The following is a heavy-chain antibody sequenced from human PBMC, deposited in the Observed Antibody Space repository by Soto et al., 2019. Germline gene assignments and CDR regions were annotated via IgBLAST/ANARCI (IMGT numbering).Heavy chain of an antibody. CDR2: INHSGST. CDR3: ASGPITMIVVAAGRGYFQH. CDR1: GGSFSGYY. D-gene: IGHD3-22*01. V-gene: IGHV4-34*01. Sequence: SETLSLTCAVYGGSFSGYYWSWIRQPPGKGLEWIGEINHSGSTNYNPSLKSRVTISVDTSKNQFSLKLSSVTAADTAVYYCASGPITMIVVAAGRGYFQHWGQGTLVTVYS. J-gene: IGHJ1*01.